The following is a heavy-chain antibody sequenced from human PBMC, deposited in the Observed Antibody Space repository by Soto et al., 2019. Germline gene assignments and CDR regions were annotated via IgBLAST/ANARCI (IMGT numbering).Heavy chain of an antibody. CDR2: ITPRGGAT. V-gene: IGHV1-46*01. CDR3: ARAPREDLYYFDY. J-gene: IGHJ4*02. CDR1: GYTFTNYY. D-gene: IGHD1-26*01. Sequence: QVQLVQSGAEVKKPGASVTLSCKSSGYTFTNYYVHWVRQAPGQGLEWMGMITPRGGATTYTQKFRGRVIMSRVTSTSTVYMELSSLRSDDTAVYFCARAPREDLYYFDYWGRGTLVSVSP.